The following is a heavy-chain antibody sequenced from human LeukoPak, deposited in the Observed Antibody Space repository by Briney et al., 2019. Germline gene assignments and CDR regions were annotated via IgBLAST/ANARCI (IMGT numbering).Heavy chain of an antibody. D-gene: IGHD5-12*01. CDR3: ASLAARAGIVATIDY. V-gene: IGHV4-59*01. Sequence: PSETLSLTCTVSGGSISSYYWSWIRQPPGKGLEWIGYIYYGGSTNYNPSLKSRVTISVDTSKNQFSLKLSSVTAADTAVYYCASLAARAGIVATIDYWGQGTLVTVSS. CDR2: IYYGGST. J-gene: IGHJ4*02. CDR1: GGSISSYY.